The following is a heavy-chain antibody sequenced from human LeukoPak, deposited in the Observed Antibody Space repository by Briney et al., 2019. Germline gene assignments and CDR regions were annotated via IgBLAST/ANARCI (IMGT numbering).Heavy chain of an antibody. D-gene: IGHD3-3*01. J-gene: IGHJ4*02. CDR2: IYTSGST. CDR3: ARDGSWSRAPPYYFDY. CDR1: GGSISSYY. Sequence: SETLSLTCTVSGGSISSYYWSWIRQPAGKGLEWIGRIYTSGSTNYNPSLKSRVTMSVDTSKNQFSLKLSSVTAADTAVYYCARDGSWSRAPPYYFDYWGQGTLVTVSS. V-gene: IGHV4-4*07.